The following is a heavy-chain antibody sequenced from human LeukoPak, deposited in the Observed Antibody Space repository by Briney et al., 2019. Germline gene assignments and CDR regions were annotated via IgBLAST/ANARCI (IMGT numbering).Heavy chain of an antibody. D-gene: IGHD2-2*01. CDR2: IRSKANSYAT. J-gene: IGHJ4*02. Sequence: GGSLRLSCAASGFIFNNAKMNWVRQAPGKGLEWVGRIRSKANSYATAYAASVKGRFTISRDDSKNTAFLQMNSLKTEDTAVYYCASGGYCTSTSCYGENWGQGTLVTVSS. V-gene: IGHV3-73*01. CDR3: ASGGYCTSTSCYGEN. CDR1: GFIFNNAK.